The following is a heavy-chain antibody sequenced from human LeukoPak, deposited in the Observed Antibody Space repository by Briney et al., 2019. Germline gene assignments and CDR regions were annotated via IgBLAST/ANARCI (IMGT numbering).Heavy chain of an antibody. Sequence: GGSLRLSCAASGFTFSDTWMHWVRQAPGEGLVWVSRIRSDGSDTRYAESVKGRFTISKDNAKNTLYLQMNSLRAEDTAVYYCARDWFHAIDYWGQGTLVTVSS. CDR3: ARDWFHAIDY. V-gene: IGHV3-74*01. J-gene: IGHJ4*02. CDR1: GFTFSDTW. CDR2: IRSDGSDT. D-gene: IGHD2/OR15-2a*01.